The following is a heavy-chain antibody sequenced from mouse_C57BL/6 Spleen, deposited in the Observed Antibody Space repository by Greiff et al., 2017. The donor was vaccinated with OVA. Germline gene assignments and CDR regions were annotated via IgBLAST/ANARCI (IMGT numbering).Heavy chain of an antibody. V-gene: IGHV1-69*01. CDR3: ARRGGSSYFDY. D-gene: IGHD1-1*01. Sequence: QVQLQQPGAELVMPGASVKLSCKASGYTFTSYWMHWVKQRPGQGLEWIGEIDPSDSYTNYNQKFKGKSTLTVDKSSSTADMQLSSLTSEDSAVYYCARRGGSSYFDYWGQGTTLTVSS. CDR1: GYTFTSYW. CDR2: IDPSDSYT. J-gene: IGHJ2*01.